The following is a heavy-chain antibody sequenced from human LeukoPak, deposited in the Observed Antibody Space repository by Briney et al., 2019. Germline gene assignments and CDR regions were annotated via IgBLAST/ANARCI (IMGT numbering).Heavy chain of an antibody. CDR3: ARGDWNYGVFDY. CDR2: INPNSGGT. V-gene: IGHV1-2*02. CDR1: GYTFTGYY. J-gene: IGHJ4*02. D-gene: IGHD1-7*01. Sequence: ASVKVSCKAPGYTFTGYYMQWVRQAPGQGLEWMGWINPNSGGTNYAQKFQGRVTMTRDTSISTAYMELSRLRSDDTAVYYCARGDWNYGVFDYWGQGTLVTVSS.